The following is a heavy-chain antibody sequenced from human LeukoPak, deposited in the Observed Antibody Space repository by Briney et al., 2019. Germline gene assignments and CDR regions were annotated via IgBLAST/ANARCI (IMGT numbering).Heavy chain of an antibody. J-gene: IGHJ3*02. V-gene: IGHV3-23*01. Sequence: GGSLRLSCAASGFTFSSYAMTWVRQAPGKGPEGVSGISGRGDRTFYTDSVKGGFTISRDNSKNTLDLQMNSLRAEDTALYYCAKRDNNDYYTGLHVFDIWGQGTMVTVSS. CDR3: AKRDNNDYYTGLHVFDI. CDR1: GFTFSSYA. D-gene: IGHD3-22*01. CDR2: ISGRGDRT.